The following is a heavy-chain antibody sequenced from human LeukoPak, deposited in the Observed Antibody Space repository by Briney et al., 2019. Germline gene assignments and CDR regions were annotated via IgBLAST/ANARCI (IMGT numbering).Heavy chain of an antibody. D-gene: IGHD2-15*01. CDR2: INHSGST. V-gene: IGHV4-34*01. CDR3: ARGGYCSGGSCLYYYGMDV. CDR1: GGSISSYY. Sequence: SETLSLTCTVSGGSISSYYWSWIRQPPGKGLEWIGEINHSGSTNYNPSLKSRVTISVDTSKNQFSLKLSSVTAADTAVYYCARGGYCSGGSCLYYYGMDVWGQGTTVTVSS. J-gene: IGHJ6*02.